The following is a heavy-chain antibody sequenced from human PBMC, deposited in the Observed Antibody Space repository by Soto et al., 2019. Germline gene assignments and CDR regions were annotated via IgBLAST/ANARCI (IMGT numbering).Heavy chain of an antibody. CDR2: ISAYNGNT. V-gene: IGHV1-18*01. CDR1: GYTFTSYG. Sequence: GASVKFSCKASGYTFTSYGISWVRQAPGQGLEWMGWISAYNGNTNYAQKLQGRVAMTTDTSTSTAYMELRSLRSDDTAVYYCASRGARLSGGYYYGMDVWGQGTTVTVSS. CDR3: ASRGARLSGGYYYGMDV. D-gene: IGHD1-26*01. J-gene: IGHJ6*02.